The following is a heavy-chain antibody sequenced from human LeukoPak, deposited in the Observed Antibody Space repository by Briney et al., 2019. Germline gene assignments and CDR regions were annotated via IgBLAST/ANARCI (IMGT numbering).Heavy chain of an antibody. Sequence: TGGSLRLSCSASGFTFSDYEMSWVRQAPGKGLEWVAFISYSGNTIQYADSVKGRSTISRDNAKNSLGLQMNSLRGEDTAVYYRARDNNANGDLEYLDYWGQGTLVTVSS. V-gene: IGHV3-48*03. CDR1: GFTFSDYE. J-gene: IGHJ4*02. D-gene: IGHD2-21*02. CDR2: ISYSGNTI. CDR3: ARDNNANGDLEYLDY.